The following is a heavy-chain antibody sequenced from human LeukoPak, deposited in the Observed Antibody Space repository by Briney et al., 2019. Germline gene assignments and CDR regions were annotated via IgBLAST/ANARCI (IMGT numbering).Heavy chain of an antibody. Sequence: GGSLRLSCAASGFTFSSYSMNWVRQAPGKGLEWVSYISSSSSTIHYADSVKGRLTISRDNAKNSLYLQMNSLRAEDTAVYYCARRPPSGYCSGGSCRIYYFDYWGQGTLVTVSS. CDR3: ARRPPSGYCSGGSCRIYYFDY. J-gene: IGHJ4*02. CDR1: GFTFSSYS. CDR2: ISSSSSTI. D-gene: IGHD2-15*01. V-gene: IGHV3-48*04.